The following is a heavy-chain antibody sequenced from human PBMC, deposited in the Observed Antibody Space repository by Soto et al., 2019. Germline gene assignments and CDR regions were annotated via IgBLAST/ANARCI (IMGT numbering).Heavy chain of an antibody. CDR3: ARGSDRHWTTWYEH. V-gene: IGHV4-61*01. D-gene: IGHD2-21*02. CDR1: GGSVSSGSYY. CDR2: IYYSGST. Sequence: SETLSLTCTVSGGSVSSGSYYWSWIRQPPGKGLEWIGYIYYSGSTNYNPSLKSRVTISVDTSKNQFSLKLSSVTAADTAVYYCARGSDRHWTTWYEHWGQGTLVTVSS. J-gene: IGHJ5*02.